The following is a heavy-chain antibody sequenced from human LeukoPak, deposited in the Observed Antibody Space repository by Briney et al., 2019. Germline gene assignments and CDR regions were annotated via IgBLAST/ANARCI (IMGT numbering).Heavy chain of an antibody. J-gene: IGHJ6*03. D-gene: IGHD3-3*01. V-gene: IGHV4-59*01. CDR2: IHFSGST. CDR1: RDSISDDY. CDR3: ARTRRSGYDATYFYYYMDV. Sequence: SETLSLTCTVSRDSISDDYWSWIRQSPGKGLEYIGNIHFSGSTNYNPSLKSRVTISVDTSKNHFSLKLTSLTAADTAVYYCARTRRSGYDATYFYYYMDVWGQGTTVTVSS.